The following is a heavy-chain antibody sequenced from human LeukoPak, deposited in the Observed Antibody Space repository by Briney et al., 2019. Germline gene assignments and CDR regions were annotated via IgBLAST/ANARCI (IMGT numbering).Heavy chain of an antibody. CDR3: ARDDFWSGSPSY. V-gene: IGHV4-59*12. J-gene: IGHJ4*02. D-gene: IGHD3-3*01. Sequence: SETLSLTCTVSGGSISSYYWSWIRQPPGKGVEWIGYIYYSGSTNYNSSLKSRVTISVDTSKNQFSLKLSSVTAADTAVYYCARDDFWSGSPSYWGQGTLVTVSS. CDR1: GGSISSYY. CDR2: IYYSGST.